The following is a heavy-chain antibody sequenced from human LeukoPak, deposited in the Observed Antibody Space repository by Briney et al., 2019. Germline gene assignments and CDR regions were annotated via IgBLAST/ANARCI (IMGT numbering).Heavy chain of an antibody. CDR1: GGPISSYY. CDR2: IYYSGST. CDR3: ARGGHYSWSLRPFDY. D-gene: IGHD4-11*01. Sequence: PSDTLSLTCTVSGGPISSYYWSWIRQPPGKGLEWIGYIYYSGSTNYNPSLKGRVTISVDTSKNQFSLRLSSVTAADTAVYYCARGGHYSWSLRPFDYWGQGTLVTVSS. V-gene: IGHV4-59*07. J-gene: IGHJ4*02.